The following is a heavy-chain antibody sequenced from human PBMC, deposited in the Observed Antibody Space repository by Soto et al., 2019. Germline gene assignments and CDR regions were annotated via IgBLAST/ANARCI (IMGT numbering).Heavy chain of an antibody. CDR1: GFTFSDYF. V-gene: IGHV3-11*06. D-gene: IGHD2-2*01. CDR2: ISGSSDNI. Sequence: GGSLRLSCAASGFTFSDYFMSWIRQAPGKGLEWVSFISGSSDNIKYADSVKGRFTISRDNAKNSLYLQMNSLRAEDTAVYYCVRDSARIVVVPRVDGDNWLDPWGQGTMVTVS. J-gene: IGHJ5*02. CDR3: VRDSARIVVVPRVDGDNWLDP.